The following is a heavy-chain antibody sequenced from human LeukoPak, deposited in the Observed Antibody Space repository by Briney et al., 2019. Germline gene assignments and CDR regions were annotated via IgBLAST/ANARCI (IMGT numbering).Heavy chain of an antibody. CDR2: IYYSRIS. CDR3: ARDSLQSSFDY. D-gene: IGHD4-11*01. J-gene: IGHJ4*02. CDR1: GGSISTSSYF. Sequence: SETLSLTCTVSGGSISTSSYFWGWIRQPPGKGLEWIGSIYYSRISFYNPSLKSRVTISVDTSKNQFSLKLSSVTAADTAVYYCARDSLQSSFDYWGQGTLVTVSS. V-gene: IGHV4-39*07.